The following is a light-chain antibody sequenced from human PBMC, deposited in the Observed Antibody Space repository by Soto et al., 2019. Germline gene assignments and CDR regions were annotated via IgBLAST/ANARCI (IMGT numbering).Light chain of an antibody. CDR1: QSITNY. CDR3: QQSYSTPYT. V-gene: IGKV1-39*01. CDR2: AIS. Sequence: DIQVTKSPSSLSSSVGDRVGITCRSSQSITNYLNWYQQKPVKAPKLLMYAISTLQSGVPSRFGGSGSGTEFTLTISSLQPDDFATYYCQQSYSTPYTVGQGTKVDIK. J-gene: IGKJ2*01.